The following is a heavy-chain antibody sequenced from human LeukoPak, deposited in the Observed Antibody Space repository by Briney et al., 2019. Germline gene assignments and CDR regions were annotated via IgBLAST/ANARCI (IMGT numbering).Heavy chain of an antibody. CDR2: ISSSGGVP. J-gene: IGHJ4*02. D-gene: IGHD5-12*01. Sequence: GGSLRLSCAASGFTFSSYSMNWVRQAPGKGLGWVSSISSSGGVPYYADSVKGRFTISRDNSKNTLYLQMNSLRAEDTAVYYCVKDRPTWPIDYWGRGTLVTVSS. V-gene: IGHV3-23*01. CDR3: VKDRPTWPIDY. CDR1: GFTFSSYS.